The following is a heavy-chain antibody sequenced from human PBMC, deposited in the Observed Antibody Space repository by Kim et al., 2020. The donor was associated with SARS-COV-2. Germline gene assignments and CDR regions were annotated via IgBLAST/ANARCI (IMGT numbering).Heavy chain of an antibody. V-gene: IGHV4-39*01. CDR3: ARHNYYDSSGYYFGAFDI. D-gene: IGHD3-22*01. J-gene: IGHJ3*02. Sequence: KSRVTISVDTSKNQFSLKLSSVTGADTAVYYCARHNYYDSSGYYFGAFDIWGQGTMVTVSS.